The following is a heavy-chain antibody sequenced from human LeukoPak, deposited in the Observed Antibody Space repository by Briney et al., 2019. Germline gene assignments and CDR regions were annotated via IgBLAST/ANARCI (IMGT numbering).Heavy chain of an antibody. CDR1: GFTFRSYG. D-gene: IGHD3-10*01. CDR3: AKDRISMVRSSDIDN. CDR2: ITYDDFYK. J-gene: IGHJ4*02. V-gene: IGHV3-30*18. Sequence: GGSLRLSCAASGFTFRSYGMHWVRQAPGKGLEWVALITYDDFYKYYGDSVKGRFTISRDNSMNTLYLQMNSLRPEDTAVYYCAKDRISMVRSSDIDNWGQGTLVTVSS.